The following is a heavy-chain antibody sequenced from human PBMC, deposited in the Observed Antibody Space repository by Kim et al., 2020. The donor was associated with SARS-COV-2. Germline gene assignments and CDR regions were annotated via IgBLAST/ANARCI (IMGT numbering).Heavy chain of an antibody. CDR2: YDESNK. V-gene: IGHV3-33*05. J-gene: IGHJ4*02. CDR3: ARDPDY. Sequence: YDESNKYYADSVKGRLTINRDNSKNTLYLQMNSLRAEDTAVYYCARDPDYWGQGTLVTVSS.